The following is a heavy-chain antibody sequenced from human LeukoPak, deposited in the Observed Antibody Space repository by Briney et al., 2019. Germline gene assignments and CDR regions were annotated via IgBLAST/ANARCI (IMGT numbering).Heavy chain of an antibody. CDR1: GFTFSSYA. D-gene: IGHD2-15*01. V-gene: IGHV3-30-3*01. Sequence: GGSLRLSCAASGFTFSSYAMHWVRQAPGKGLEWVAVISYDGSNKYYADSVKGRFTISRDNSKNTLYLQTNSLRAEDTAVYYCARGGRVVLYYFDYWGQGTLVTVSS. CDR2: ISYDGSNK. CDR3: ARGGRVVLYYFDY. J-gene: IGHJ4*02.